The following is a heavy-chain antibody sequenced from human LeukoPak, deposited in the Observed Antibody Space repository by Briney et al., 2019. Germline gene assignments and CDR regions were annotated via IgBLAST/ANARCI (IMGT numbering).Heavy chain of an antibody. D-gene: IGHD3-10*01. Sequence: SQTLSLTCTVSGGSISSDGYYWSWIRQHPGKGLEWIGYIYYSGSTYYNPSLKSRVTISVDTSKNQFSLKLSSVTAADTAVYYCARVGNTYYYGSGSHFDPWGQGTLVTVSS. V-gene: IGHV4-31*03. CDR3: ARVGNTYYYGSGSHFDP. CDR1: GGSISSDGYY. J-gene: IGHJ5*02. CDR2: IYYSGST.